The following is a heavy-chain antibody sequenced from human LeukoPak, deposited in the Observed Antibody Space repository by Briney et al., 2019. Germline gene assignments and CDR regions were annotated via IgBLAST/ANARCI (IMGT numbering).Heavy chain of an antibody. CDR2: ISTYNGNT. V-gene: IGHV1-18*01. Sequence: ASVKVSCKASGYTFTHYGISWVRQAPGQGPEWMGWISTYNGNTNYVQKLQGRVTMTTDTSTSTAYMELRSLRSDDTAVYYCATGIYWSAYYYRAFDVWGQGTMVTVSS. D-gene: IGHD3-3*01. CDR1: GYTFTHYG. CDR3: ATGIYWSAYYYRAFDV. J-gene: IGHJ3*01.